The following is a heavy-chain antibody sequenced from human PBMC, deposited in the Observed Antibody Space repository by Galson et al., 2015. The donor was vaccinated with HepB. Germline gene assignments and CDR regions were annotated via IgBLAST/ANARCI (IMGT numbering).Heavy chain of an antibody. V-gene: IGHV1-3*01. J-gene: IGHJ4*02. CDR1: GYTFTSYA. CDR2: INAGNGNT. CDR3: ARGASAGLGDY. D-gene: IGHD3/OR15-3a*01. Sequence: SVKVSCKASGYTFTSYAMHWVRQAPGQRLEWMGWINAGNGNTRYSQKFQGRVTITRDTSASTAYMELSSLRSEDTAVYYCARGASAGLGDYWGQGTLVTVSS.